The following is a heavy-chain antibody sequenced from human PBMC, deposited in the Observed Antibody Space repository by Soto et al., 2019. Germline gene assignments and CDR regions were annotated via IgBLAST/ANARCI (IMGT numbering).Heavy chain of an antibody. V-gene: IGHV3-23*01. J-gene: IGHJ6*03. CDR3: AKCDIVVPPAYYMDF. CDR1: GFTFSSYA. D-gene: IGHD2-15*01. Sequence: EVQLLESGGGLVQPGGSLRLSCVASGFTFSSYAMSWVRQAPGKGLEWVSLVSGSGGATYYADSVKGRFTISKDNFKNTEYLQMNSLGAEDTAIYYCAKCDIVVPPAYYMDFWGKGTTVIVS. CDR2: VSGSGGAT.